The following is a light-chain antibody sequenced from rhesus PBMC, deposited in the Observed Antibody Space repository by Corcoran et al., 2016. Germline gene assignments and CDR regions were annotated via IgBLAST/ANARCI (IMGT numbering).Light chain of an antibody. CDR2: GAS. CDR1: QSVSSS. CDR3: RQHSNWPLT. J-gene: IGKJ4*01. Sequence: EIVMTQSPATLSLSPGERATLSCRASQSVSSSLARYQPKPGQAPRPLIYGASSRATGIPDRFSGRRSGTDFTLTISSLEPEDVAVYYCRQHSNWPLTFGGGTKVELK. V-gene: IGKV3-24*03.